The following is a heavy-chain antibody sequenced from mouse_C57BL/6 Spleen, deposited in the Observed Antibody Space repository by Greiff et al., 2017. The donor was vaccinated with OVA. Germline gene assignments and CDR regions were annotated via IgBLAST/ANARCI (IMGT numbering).Heavy chain of an antibody. CDR1: GYSITSGYY. Sequence: ESGPGLVKPSQSLSLTCSVTGYSITSGYYWNWIRQFPGNKLEWMGYISYDGSNNYNPSLKNRISITRDTSKNQFFLKLNSVTTEDTATYYCAREGGGYYGYFDVWGTGTTVTVSS. CDR3: AREGGGYYGYFDV. J-gene: IGHJ1*03. CDR2: ISYDGSN. V-gene: IGHV3-6*01. D-gene: IGHD1-1*02.